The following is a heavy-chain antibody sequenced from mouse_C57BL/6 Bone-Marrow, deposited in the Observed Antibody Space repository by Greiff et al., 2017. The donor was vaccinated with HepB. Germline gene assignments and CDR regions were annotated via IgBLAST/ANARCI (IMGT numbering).Heavy chain of an antibody. CDR1: GFSLTSYG. J-gene: IGHJ3*01. CDR3: ASNYGNYNRFAY. D-gene: IGHD2-1*01. CDR2: IWGVGST. V-gene: IGHV2-6*01. Sequence: QVQLQQSGPGLVAPSQSLSITCTVSGFSLTSYGVDWVRQSPGKGLEWLGVIWGVGSTNYNSALKSRLSISKDNSKSQVFLKMNSLQTDDTAMYYCASNYGNYNRFAYWGQGTLVTVSA.